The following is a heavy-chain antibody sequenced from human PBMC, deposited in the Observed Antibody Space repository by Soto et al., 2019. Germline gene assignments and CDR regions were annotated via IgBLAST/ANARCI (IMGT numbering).Heavy chain of an antibody. D-gene: IGHD3-22*01. V-gene: IGHV1-46*01. CDR2: INPSGGST. CDR1: GYTFTSYY. J-gene: IGHJ3*02. CDR3: ARATPTTMIVVVKDVLAI. Sequence: ASVKVSCKASGYTFTSYYMHWVRQAPGQGLEWMGIINPSGGSTSYAQKFQGRVTMTRDTSTSTVYMELSSLRSEDTAVYYCARATPTTMIVVVKDVLAICGQGTMVPGSS.